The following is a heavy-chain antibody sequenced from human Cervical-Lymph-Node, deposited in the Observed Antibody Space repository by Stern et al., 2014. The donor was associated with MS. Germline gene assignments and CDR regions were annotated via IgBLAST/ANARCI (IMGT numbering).Heavy chain of an antibody. D-gene: IGHD2-8*02. V-gene: IGHV2-70*04. CDR2: IDWDDDK. CDR1: GFSLSTSGMR. CDR3: ARIIPGGDDAFDV. Sequence: QVTLRESGPALVKPTQTLRLTCTFSGFSLSTSGMRVTWIRQPPGKALEWLARIDWDDDKFYSSSLRTRLIISKDTAKNQVVLVMTNMDPVDTAMYYCARIIPGGDDAFDVRGQGTMVTVSS. J-gene: IGHJ3*01.